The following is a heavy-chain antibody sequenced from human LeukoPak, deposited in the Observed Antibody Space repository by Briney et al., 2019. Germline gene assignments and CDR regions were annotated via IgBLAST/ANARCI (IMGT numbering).Heavy chain of an antibody. CDR3: ARSAAMISLQLDY. Sequence: GGSLRLSCAASGFTFSSYGMHWVRQAPGKGLEWVAVISYDGSNKYYADSVKGRFTISRDNSKNTLYLQMDSLRAEDTAVYYCARSAAMISLQLDYWGQGTLVTVSS. J-gene: IGHJ4*02. D-gene: IGHD3-22*01. CDR2: ISYDGSNK. CDR1: GFTFSSYG. V-gene: IGHV3-30*03.